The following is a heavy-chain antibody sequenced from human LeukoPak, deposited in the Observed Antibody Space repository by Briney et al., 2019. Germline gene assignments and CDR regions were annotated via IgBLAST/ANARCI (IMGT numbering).Heavy chain of an antibody. D-gene: IGHD1-14*01. CDR1: GGTFSSYT. CDR2: IIPIVAIT. CDR3: ARSGLRMDAFNI. V-gene: IGHV1-69*02. Sequence: GASVKVSCKASGGTFSSYTINWVRQAPGQGLEWMGRIIPIVAITNYAQKFQGRVTITADKSATTACMELSSLRSDDTAVYFCARSGLRMDAFNIWGQGTVVTVSS. J-gene: IGHJ3*02.